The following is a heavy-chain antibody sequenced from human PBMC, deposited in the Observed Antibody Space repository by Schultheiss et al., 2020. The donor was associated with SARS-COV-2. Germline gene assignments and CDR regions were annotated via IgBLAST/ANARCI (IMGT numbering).Heavy chain of an antibody. CDR1: GFTFSSYS. CDR3: ARRVATGWHFDL. J-gene: IGHJ2*01. CDR2: ISSSSSTI. Sequence: GESLKISCATSGFTFSSYSMIWVRQAPGKGLEWVSYISSSSSTIYYADSVKGRFTISRDNSKNTLCLQMNSLRAEDTAVYYCARRVATGWHFDLWGRGTLVTVSS. V-gene: IGHV3-48*01. D-gene: IGHD5-12*01.